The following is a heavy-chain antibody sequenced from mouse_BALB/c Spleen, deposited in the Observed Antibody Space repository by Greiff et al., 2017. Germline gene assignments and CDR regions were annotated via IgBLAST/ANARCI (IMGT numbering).Heavy chain of an antibody. J-gene: IGHJ1*01. Sequence: EVQLVESGPGLVKPSQSLSLTCTVTGYSITSDYAWNWIRQFPGNKLEWMGYISYSGSTSYNPSLKSRISITRDTSKNQFFLQLNSVTTEDTATYYCARTGTDWYFDVWGAGTTVTVSS. CDR2: ISYSGST. CDR1: GYSITSDYA. D-gene: IGHD4-1*01. CDR3: ARTGTDWYFDV. V-gene: IGHV3-2*02.